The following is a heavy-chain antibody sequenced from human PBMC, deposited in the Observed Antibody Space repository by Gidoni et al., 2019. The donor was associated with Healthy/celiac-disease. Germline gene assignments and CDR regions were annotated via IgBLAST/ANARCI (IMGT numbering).Heavy chain of an antibody. D-gene: IGHD3-9*01. CDR3: ARGDILTGYSFDY. J-gene: IGHJ4*02. V-gene: IGHV3-33*01. CDR1: GFPFSSYG. Sequence: QVQLVESGGGVVQPGRSLRLSFAASGFPFSSYGMHGVRQAPGKGLEWLAVIWYDGSNKYYADSVKGRFTISRDNSKNTLYLQMNSLRAEDTAVYYCARGDILTGYSFDYWGQGTLVTVSS. CDR2: IWYDGSNK.